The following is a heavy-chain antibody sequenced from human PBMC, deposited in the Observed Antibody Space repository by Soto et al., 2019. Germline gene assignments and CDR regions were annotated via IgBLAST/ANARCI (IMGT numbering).Heavy chain of an antibody. CDR3: ARIKLVEWFFINVDVYDMDV. CDR1: GFTFSGYG. V-gene: IGHV3-48*02. Sequence: GGSLRLSCAASGFTFSGYGVHWVRQAPGKGMEWAAVICSDSRTIYYADSVEGRFTVSRDNARNSVSLQMDSLRDEDAAVYYCARIKLVEWFFINVDVYDMDVWGQGTPVTVSS. D-gene: IGHD3-3*01. J-gene: IGHJ6*02. CDR2: ICSDSRTI.